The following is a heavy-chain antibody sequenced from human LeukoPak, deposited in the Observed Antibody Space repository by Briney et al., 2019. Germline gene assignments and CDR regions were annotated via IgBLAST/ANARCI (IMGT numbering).Heavy chain of an antibody. CDR3: ARLHYDVLTGPFDY. J-gene: IGHJ4*02. Sequence: GGSLRLSCAASGFTFSSYWMSWVRQAPGKGLEWVANIKQDGSEKYYVDSVKGRFTISRDNAKNSLYLQMNSLRAEDTAVYYCARLHYDVLTGPFDYWGQGTLVTVSS. CDR1: GFTFSSYW. CDR2: IKQDGSEK. D-gene: IGHD3-9*01. V-gene: IGHV3-7*01.